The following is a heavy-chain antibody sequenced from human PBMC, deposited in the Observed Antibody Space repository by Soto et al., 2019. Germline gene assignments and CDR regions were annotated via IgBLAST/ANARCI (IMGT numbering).Heavy chain of an antibody. V-gene: IGHV3-9*01. Sequence: GGSLRLSCAASGFTFDDYAMHWVRQAPGKGLEWVSGICWNSGSIGYADSVKGRFTISRDNAKNSLYLPMNSLRAEYTALYYCANVFYYYSYVWAPTPFDYWCQGSLFTVSS. D-gene: IGHD3-22*01. CDR2: ICWNSGSI. CDR3: ANVFYYYSYVWAPTPFDY. CDR1: GFTFDDYA. J-gene: IGHJ4*02.